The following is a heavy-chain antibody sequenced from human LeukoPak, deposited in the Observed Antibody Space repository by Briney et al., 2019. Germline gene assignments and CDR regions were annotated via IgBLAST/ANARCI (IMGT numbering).Heavy chain of an antibody. V-gene: IGHV3-7*01. CDR3: ARPSHSSGSYFDY. Sequence: GGSLRLSCTASGFTFSIYWMSWVRQAPGKGPEWVANIKYDGSEMYSVDSVKGRFTISRDNAKNSLYVEMNSLRVEDSAVYYCARPSHSSGSYFDYWGQGTLVTVS. D-gene: IGHD3-10*01. CDR1: GFTFSIYW. CDR2: IKYDGSEM. J-gene: IGHJ4*02.